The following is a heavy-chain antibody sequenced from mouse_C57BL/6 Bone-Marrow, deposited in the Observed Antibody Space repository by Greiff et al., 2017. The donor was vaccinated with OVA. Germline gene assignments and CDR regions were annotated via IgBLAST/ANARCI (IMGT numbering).Heavy chain of an antibody. J-gene: IGHJ4*01. V-gene: IGHV1-81*01. Sequence: QVQLQQSGAELARPGASVKLSCTASGYTFTSYGISWVKQSTGQGLEWIGEIYPRSGNTYYNEKFKGKATLTADKSSSTAYMELRSLTSEDSAVYFCASYYGGYAMDYWGQGTSVTVSS. CDR2: IYPRSGNT. D-gene: IGHD1-1*01. CDR3: ASYYGGYAMDY. CDR1: GYTFTSYG.